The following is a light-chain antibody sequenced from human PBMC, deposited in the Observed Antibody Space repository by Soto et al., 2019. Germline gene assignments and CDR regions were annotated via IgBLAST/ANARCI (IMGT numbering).Light chain of an antibody. CDR2: DAS. V-gene: IGKV3-11*01. CDR3: LQRYKLPWT. J-gene: IGKJ1*01. CDR1: QSVTTF. Sequence: EIVLTQSPATLALSPGERATLSCRASQSVTTFFVWYQQKPGQAPRLLIHDASNRTTAIPARFSGSGSGTDFNLTISSLETEDFAVYYCLQRYKLPWTVGQGTRVEIK.